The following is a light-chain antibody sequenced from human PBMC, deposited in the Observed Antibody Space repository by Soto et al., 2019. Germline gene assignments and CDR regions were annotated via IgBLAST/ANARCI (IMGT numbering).Light chain of an antibody. CDR1: QSVSSNY. V-gene: IGKV3-20*01. Sequence: EIVVTQSPGTLSLFPGERATLSCRASQSVSSNYLAWYQQKPGQAPRLLIYGASSSATGIPDRFSGSGSGTDFTLTISRLEPEDFAVYYCQRYGTSLPLTFGGGTKVDIK. J-gene: IGKJ4*01. CDR3: QRYGTSLPLT. CDR2: GAS.